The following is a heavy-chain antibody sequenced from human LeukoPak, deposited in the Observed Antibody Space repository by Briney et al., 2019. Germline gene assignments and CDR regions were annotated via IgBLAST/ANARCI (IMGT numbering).Heavy chain of an antibody. CDR3: ARLRGSSNGGYFDY. CDR2: ISYDGSNK. V-gene: IGHV3-30*04. D-gene: IGHD1-26*01. J-gene: IGHJ4*02. Sequence: GRSLRLSCAASGFTFSSYAMHWVRQAPGKGLEWVAVISYDGSNKYYADSVKGRFTISRDNSKNTLYLPMNSLRAEDTAVYYCARLRGSSNGGYFDYWGQGTLVTVSS. CDR1: GFTFSSYA.